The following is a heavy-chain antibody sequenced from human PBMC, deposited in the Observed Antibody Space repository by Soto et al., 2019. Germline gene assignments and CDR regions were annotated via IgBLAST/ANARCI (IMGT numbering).Heavy chain of an antibody. CDR1: GFTFSSYA. V-gene: IGHV3-23*01. J-gene: IGHJ6*03. CDR3: AKDLYGELFYYYCMDV. Sequence: GGSLRLSCAASGFTFSSYAMSWVRQAPGKGLEWVSAISGSGGSTYYADSVKGRFTISRDNSKNTLYLLMNSLRAEDAAVDYCAKDLYGELFYYYCMDVWGKGTTVTVSS. CDR2: ISGSGGST. D-gene: IGHD4-17*01.